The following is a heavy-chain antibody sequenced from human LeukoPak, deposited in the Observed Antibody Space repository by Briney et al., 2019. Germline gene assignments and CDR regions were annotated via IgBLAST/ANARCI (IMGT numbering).Heavy chain of an antibody. D-gene: IGHD5-24*01. V-gene: IGHV3-23*01. CDR3: AAKEWEMATIYGY. Sequence: GGYLRLSCAASGFTFSSYAMSWVRQAPGKGLEWVSAISGSGGSTYYADSVKGRFTISRDNSKNTLYLQMNSLRAEDTAVYYCAAKEWEMATIYGYWGQGTLVTVSS. J-gene: IGHJ4*02. CDR2: ISGSGGST. CDR1: GFTFSSYA.